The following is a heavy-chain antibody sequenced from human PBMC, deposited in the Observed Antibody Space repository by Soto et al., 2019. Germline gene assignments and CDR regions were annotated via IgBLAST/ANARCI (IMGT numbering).Heavy chain of an antibody. CDR1: GGSFSGYY. CDR3: ASGAAGMGNYYYYYGMDV. J-gene: IGHJ6*02. CDR2: INHSGST. V-gene: IGHV4-34*01. Sequence: SETLSLTCAVYGGSFSGYYWSWIRQPPGKGLEWIGEINHSGSTNYNPSLKSRVTISVDTSKNQFSLKLSSVTAADTAVYYCASGAAGMGNYYYYYGMDVWGQGTTVTVS. D-gene: IGHD6-13*01.